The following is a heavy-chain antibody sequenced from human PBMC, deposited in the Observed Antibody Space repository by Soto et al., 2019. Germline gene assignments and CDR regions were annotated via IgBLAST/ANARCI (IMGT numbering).Heavy chain of an antibody. CDR2: IYYSGST. CDR3: ARTPGDYDAFDI. Sequence: SETLSLTCTVSGGSISSAGYYWSWIRQHPGKGLEWIGYIYYSGSTFYNPSLKSRVTISVDTSKNQFSLKLSSVTAADTAVYYCARTPGDYDAFDIWGQGTMVTVSS. J-gene: IGHJ3*02. CDR1: GGSISSAGYY. D-gene: IGHD4-17*01. V-gene: IGHV4-31*03.